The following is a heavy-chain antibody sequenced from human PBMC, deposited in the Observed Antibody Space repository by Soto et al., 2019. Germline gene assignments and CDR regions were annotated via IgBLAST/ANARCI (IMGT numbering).Heavy chain of an antibody. J-gene: IGHJ5*02. CDR1: GGSISSSSYY. CDR3: ARHRAGAARGLDP. D-gene: IGHD6-6*01. Sequence: SETLSLTCTVSGGSISSSSYYWGWIRQPPGKGLEWVGSIHYSGSTYYNPSLKSRVTISADTSKNQFSLKLSSVTAADTAVYYCARHRAGAARGLDPWGQGTLVTVSS. V-gene: IGHV4-39*01. CDR2: IHYSGST.